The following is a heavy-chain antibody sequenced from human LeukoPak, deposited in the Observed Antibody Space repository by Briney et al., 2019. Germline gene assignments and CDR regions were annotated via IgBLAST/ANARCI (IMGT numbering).Heavy chain of an antibody. CDR1: GFTFSSYE. Sequence: PGGSLRLSCAASGFTFSSYEMNWVRQAPGKGLEWVSYISSSGSTIYYADSVKGRFTISRDNAKNSLYLQMNSLRAEDTAVYYCARELYYDWTPAFDPWGQETLVTVSS. J-gene: IGHJ5*02. V-gene: IGHV3-48*03. CDR3: ARELYYDWTPAFDP. D-gene: IGHD3-22*01. CDR2: ISSSGSTI.